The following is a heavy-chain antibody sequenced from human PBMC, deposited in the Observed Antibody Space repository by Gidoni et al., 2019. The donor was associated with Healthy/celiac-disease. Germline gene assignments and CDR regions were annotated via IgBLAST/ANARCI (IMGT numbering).Heavy chain of an antibody. J-gene: IGHJ6*02. CDR3: ASSPYRFYYYYGMDV. CDR2: IIPILGIA. V-gene: IGHV1-69*09. Sequence: QVQLVQSGAEVKKPGSSVKVSCKASGGTFSSYAISWVRQAPGQGLEWMGRIIPILGIANYAQKFQGRVTITAVKSTSTAYMELSSLRSEDTAVYYCASSPYRFYYYYGMDVWGQGTTVTVSS. CDR1: GGTFSSYA. D-gene: IGHD3-16*02.